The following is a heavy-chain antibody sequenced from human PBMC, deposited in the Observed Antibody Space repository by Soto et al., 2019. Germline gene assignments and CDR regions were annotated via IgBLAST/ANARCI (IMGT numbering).Heavy chain of an antibody. CDR3: AAGYSSADHYYYYGMDV. D-gene: IGHD2-21*01. V-gene: IGHV1-58*01. CDR2: IVVGSGNT. Sequence: VSCKASGFTFTSSAVQWVRQARGQRLEWIGWIVVGSGNTNYAQKFQERVTITRDMSTSTAYMELSSLRSEDTAVYYCAAGYSSADHYYYYGMDVWGQGTTVTVSS. CDR1: GFTFTSSA. J-gene: IGHJ6*02.